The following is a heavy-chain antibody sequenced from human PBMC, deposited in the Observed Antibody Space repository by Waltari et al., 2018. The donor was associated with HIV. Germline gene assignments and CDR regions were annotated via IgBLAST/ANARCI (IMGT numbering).Heavy chain of an antibody. D-gene: IGHD6-19*01. V-gene: IGHV4-34*01. CDR3: ARGESLGIAVAGAGKIDY. J-gene: IGHJ4*02. CDR2: INHSGST. CDR1: GGSFSGSY. Sequence: QVQLQQWGAGLLKPSETLSLTCAVYGGSFSGSYWSWLRQPPGKGLEWIGEINHSGSTNYNPSLKSRVTISVDTSKNQFSLKLSSVTAADTAVYYCARGESLGIAVAGAGKIDYWGQGTLVTVSS.